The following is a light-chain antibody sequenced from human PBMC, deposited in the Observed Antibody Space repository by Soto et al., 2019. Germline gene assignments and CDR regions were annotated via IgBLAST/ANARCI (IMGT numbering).Light chain of an antibody. CDR2: EVS. Sequence: QSALTQPASVSGPPGQSITIPCTGTSSGVGNYNLVSWYQQHPGKAPEVLIYEVSKRPSGVSDRFSGSKSGNTASLTIYGLQAEDEADYYCCSYAGSSTFYVFGGGTKVTVL. V-gene: IGLV2-23*02. J-gene: IGLJ1*01. CDR1: SSGVGNYNL. CDR3: CSYAGSSTFYV.